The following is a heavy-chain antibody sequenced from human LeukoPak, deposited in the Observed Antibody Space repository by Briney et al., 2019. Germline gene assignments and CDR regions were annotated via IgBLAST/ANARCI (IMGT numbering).Heavy chain of an antibody. J-gene: IGHJ1*01. CDR2: FGTNEART. CDR1: GFPFSRNP. D-gene: IGHD3-22*01. CDR3: AKDLDSIDLSDNAD. Sequence: GGSLRLSCVASGFPFSRNPMNWSRKTPGKRLKWVSLFGTNEARTHYADSVKGRFTISRDNSKNTLFLQMHSVRAEDTAVYYCAKDLDSIDLSDNADWGQGTLVTVSS. V-gene: IGHV3-23*01.